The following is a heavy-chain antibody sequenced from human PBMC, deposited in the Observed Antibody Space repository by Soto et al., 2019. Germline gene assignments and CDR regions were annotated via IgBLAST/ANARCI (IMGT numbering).Heavy chain of an antibody. D-gene: IGHD6-13*01. CDR3: ARYRREAVAGYTLDN. Sequence: SETLSLTCTVSGGSISSSYWTWIRQPPGKGLEWIGYVYNSGSTNYNPSLKSRVTISEDTSKSQFSLKVNSMTAADTAVYYCARYRREAVAGYTLDNWGQGILVTVS. CDR1: GGSISSSY. J-gene: IGHJ4*02. CDR2: VYNSGST. V-gene: IGHV4-59*01.